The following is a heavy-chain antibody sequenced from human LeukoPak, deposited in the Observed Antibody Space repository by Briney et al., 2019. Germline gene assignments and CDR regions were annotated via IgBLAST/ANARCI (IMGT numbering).Heavy chain of an antibody. CDR1: GFAFSSYG. D-gene: IGHD3-22*01. CDR3: AKGGYYGFDY. Sequence: GGSLRLSCAASGFAFSSYGMHWVRQAPGEGLEWVAVISYDGSNKYYADSVKGRFTISRDNSKNTLYLQMNSLRAEDTAVYYCAKGGYYGFDYWGQGTLVTVSS. CDR2: ISYDGSNK. V-gene: IGHV3-30*18. J-gene: IGHJ4*02.